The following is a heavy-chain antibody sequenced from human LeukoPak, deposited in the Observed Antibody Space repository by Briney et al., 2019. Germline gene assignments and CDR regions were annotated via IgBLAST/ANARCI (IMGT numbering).Heavy chain of an antibody. CDR2: ISSTSSSI. CDR1: GFTFSSYS. J-gene: IGHJ4*02. Sequence: GGSLGLTCAASGFTFSSYSMNWVRQAPGTGLEWVSSISSTSSSITYTDSVKGRFTISRDNANNSMYLQMDSLRAEDTAVYYCARDPPSRGTRYFDYWGQGTLVTVSS. V-gene: IGHV3-21*01. CDR3: ARDPPSRGTRYFDY. D-gene: IGHD3-16*01.